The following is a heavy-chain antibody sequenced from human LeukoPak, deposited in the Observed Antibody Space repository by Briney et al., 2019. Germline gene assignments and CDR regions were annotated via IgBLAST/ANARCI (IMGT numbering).Heavy chain of an antibody. Sequence: PSETLSLTCTVSGGSIGGDYWTWIRQPPGKGLQYIGYIYHTGATNYNPSLKSRVTISVDTSKNQFSLKLNSVTAADTAVYFCAKYGKSGWSIDNWGEGTLVTVSS. CDR3: AKYGKSGWSIDN. J-gene: IGHJ4*02. V-gene: IGHV4-59*08. CDR1: GGSIGGDY. D-gene: IGHD6-19*01. CDR2: IYHTGAT.